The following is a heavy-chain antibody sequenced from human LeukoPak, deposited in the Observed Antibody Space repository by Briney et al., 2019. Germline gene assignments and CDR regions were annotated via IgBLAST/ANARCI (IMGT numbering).Heavy chain of an antibody. V-gene: IGHV3-15*01. CDR3: KTELRWELSGPDV. CDR1: GFTFSNAW. CDR2: IKTKTDGETT. Sequence: PGGSLRLSCTASGFTFSNAWMTWVRQAPGKGLEWVGRIKTKTDGETTAYATPVKDRFTISRDDSKNMLYLQMSSLKTDDTAVYYCKTELRWELSGPDVWGQGTTVTVSS. J-gene: IGHJ6*02. D-gene: IGHD4-23*01.